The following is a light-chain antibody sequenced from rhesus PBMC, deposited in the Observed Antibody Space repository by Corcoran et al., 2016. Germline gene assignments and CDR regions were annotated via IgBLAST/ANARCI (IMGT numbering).Light chain of an antibody. CDR1: QGIGSW. J-gene: IGKJ2*01. CDR3: KHYSSGPPS. CDR2: KAS. Sequence: DIQMTQSPSSLSASVGDTVTITCRASQGIGSWLAWYQQKPAKAPKLLIYKASSLKTGVPSRFSGSGSGTAFTLTISSLQSEDFTTYWCKHYSSGPPSFGQGTKVEIK. V-gene: IGKV1-22*01.